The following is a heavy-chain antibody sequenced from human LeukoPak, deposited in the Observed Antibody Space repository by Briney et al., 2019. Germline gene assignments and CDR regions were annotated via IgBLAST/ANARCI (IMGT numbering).Heavy chain of an antibody. CDR1: GGTFSSYT. D-gene: IGHD2-21*02. CDR2: IIPILGIA. J-gene: IGHJ4*02. CDR3: AKTHSPYCGGDCPFDY. Sequence: GASVKVSCKASGGTFSSYTISWVRQAPGQGLEWMGRIIPILGIANYAQKFRGRVTITADKSTSTAYMELSSLRSEDTAVYYCAKTHSPYCGGDCPFDYWGQGTLVTVSS. V-gene: IGHV1-69*02.